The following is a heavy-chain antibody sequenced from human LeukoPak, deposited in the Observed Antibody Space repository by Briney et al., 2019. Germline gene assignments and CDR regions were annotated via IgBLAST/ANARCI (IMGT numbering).Heavy chain of an antibody. CDR2: INPSRGST. V-gene: IGHV1-46*01. Sequence: GGSVTESCKASGYTFTSYYMHWVRPAPGQGLEWIGIINPSRGSTYYAQKFQGRVTMTRDTSTSTVYMALSSLRSEDTAVYYCARANFGVVIWFDPWGKGT. CDR1: GYTFTSYY. CDR3: ARANFGVVIWFDP. J-gene: IGHJ5*02. D-gene: IGHD3-3*01.